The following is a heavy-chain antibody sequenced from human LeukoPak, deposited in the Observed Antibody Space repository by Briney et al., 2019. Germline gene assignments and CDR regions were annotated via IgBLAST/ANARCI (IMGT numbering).Heavy chain of an antibody. D-gene: IGHD4-11*01. J-gene: IGHJ4*02. CDR2: IYTSGST. V-gene: IGHV4-61*02. CDR3: ARGRTVFDY. Sequence: SQTLSLTCTVSGGSISSGSYYWSWIRQPAGKGLEWIGRIYTSGSTNYNPSLKSRVSMSVDTSKNQFSVKLNSVTAADTAMYFCARGRTVFDYWGQGIRVTVSS. CDR1: GGSISSGSYY.